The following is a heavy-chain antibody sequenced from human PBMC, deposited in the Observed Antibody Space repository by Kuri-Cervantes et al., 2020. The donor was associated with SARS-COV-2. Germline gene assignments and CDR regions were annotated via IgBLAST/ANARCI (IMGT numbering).Heavy chain of an antibody. J-gene: IGHJ4*02. Sequence: GSLRLSCAVSGYSISSGYYWGWIRQPPGKGLEWIGSIYHSGSTYYNPSLKSRVTISVDTSKNQFSLKLSSVTAADTAVYYCARTASTVTTNPYRYYFDYWGQGTLVTVSS. D-gene: IGHD4-11*01. CDR1: GYSISSGYY. V-gene: IGHV4-38-2*01. CDR2: IYHSGST. CDR3: ARTASTVTTNPYRYYFDY.